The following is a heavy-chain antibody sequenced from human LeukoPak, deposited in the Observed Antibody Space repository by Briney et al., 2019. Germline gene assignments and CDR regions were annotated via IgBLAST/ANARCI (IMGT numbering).Heavy chain of an antibody. CDR3: ARSAGHVDY. CDR2: ISYDGSNK. CDR1: GFTFSSYA. J-gene: IGHJ4*02. V-gene: IGHV3-30*04. D-gene: IGHD6-19*01. Sequence: GRSPRLSCAASGFTFSSYAMHWVRQAPGKGLEWVAVISYDGSNKYYADSVKGRFTISRDNSKNTLYLQMNSLRAEDTAVYYCARSAGHVDYWGQGTLVTVSS.